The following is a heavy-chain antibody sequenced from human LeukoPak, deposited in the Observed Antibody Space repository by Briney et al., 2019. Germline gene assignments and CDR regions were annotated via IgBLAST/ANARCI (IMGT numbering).Heavy chain of an antibody. CDR3: ARDRRGRYCSSTSCYKGPYGMDV. D-gene: IGHD2-2*02. CDR2: ISAYNGNG. V-gene: IGHV1-18*04. CDR1: GYTFTSYG. J-gene: IGHJ6*04. Sequence: ASVKVACKASGYTFTSYGISWVRQAPGQGLEWLGWISAYNGNGNYEQKLQGRVTTTTDRSTTTAYMEPRSLRSDETAVYYRARDRRGRYCSSTSCYKGPYGMDVWGKGTPVTVSS.